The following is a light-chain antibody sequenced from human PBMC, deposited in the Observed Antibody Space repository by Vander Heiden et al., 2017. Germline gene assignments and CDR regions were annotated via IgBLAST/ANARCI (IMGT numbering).Light chain of an antibody. CDR1: QSVSSSY. CDR3: QQDGSSLIT. Sequence: EIVLTQSPGTLSLSPGERATLSCRASQSVSSSYLAWYQQKPGQAPRLLIYGASSRATGIPDRFSGSGSGTDFTLTISRLEPEDFAVYYCQQDGSSLITFGRGTKVEIK. CDR2: GAS. V-gene: IGKV3-20*01. J-gene: IGKJ4*01.